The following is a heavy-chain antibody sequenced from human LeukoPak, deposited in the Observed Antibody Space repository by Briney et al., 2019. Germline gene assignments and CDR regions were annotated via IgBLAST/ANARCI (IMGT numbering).Heavy chain of an antibody. CDR2: IYSGGRT. J-gene: IGHJ6*02. D-gene: IGHD6-13*01. Sequence: GVSLTLSCAASRFTVSSNYMSWVRQAQGKGLEWVSIIYSGGRTYSPDSVKGRFTISRDNFKNTLYLQMNSPRAEETAVYYCASSGSSSWYLGVVGWTRAMDVWGQGATVTVSS. CDR1: RFTVSSNY. V-gene: IGHV3-66*01. CDR3: ASSGSSSWYLGVVGWTRAMDV.